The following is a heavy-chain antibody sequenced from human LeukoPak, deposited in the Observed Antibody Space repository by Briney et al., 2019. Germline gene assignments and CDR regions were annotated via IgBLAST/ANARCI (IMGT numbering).Heavy chain of an antibody. V-gene: IGHV4-34*01. CDR2: INHSGST. CDR3: ARRGDSSGWYDHWFDP. D-gene: IGHD6-19*01. Sequence: SETLSLTCAVYGGSFSGYYWSWIRQPPGKGLEWIGEINHSGSTNYNPSLKSRVTISVDTSKNQFSLKLSSVTAADTAVYYCARRGDSSGWYDHWFDPWGQGTLVTVSS. J-gene: IGHJ5*02. CDR1: GGSFSGYY.